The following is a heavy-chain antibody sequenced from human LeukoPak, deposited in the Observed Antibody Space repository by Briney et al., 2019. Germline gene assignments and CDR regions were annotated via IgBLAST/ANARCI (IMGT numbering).Heavy chain of an antibody. D-gene: IGHD2-8*01. CDR2: IKQDGSVK. V-gene: IGHV3-7*01. CDR1: GFTFSSYW. J-gene: IGHJ4*02. CDR3: ARDTNGWNDY. Sequence: GGSLRLSCAASGFTFSSYWMTWVRQAPGKGLEWVANIKQDGSVKQYVGSVKGRFTISRDNAKTSLYLKMNSLRAEDTAVYYCARDTNGWNDYWGQGTLVTVSS.